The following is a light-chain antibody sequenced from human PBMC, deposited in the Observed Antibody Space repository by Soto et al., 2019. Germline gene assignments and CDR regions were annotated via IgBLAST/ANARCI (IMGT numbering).Light chain of an antibody. Sequence: QSVMTQPPSVSVAPGQKVTISCSGSSSNIGGNSVSWYQQLPGTAPKLLIYDDNKRPSGIPDRFSGSKSGTSATLGITGFQTGDEADYYCCSYTDIALDVVFGGGTKVTVL. J-gene: IGLJ2*01. V-gene: IGLV1-51*01. CDR3: CSYTDIALDVV. CDR2: DDN. CDR1: SSNIGGNS.